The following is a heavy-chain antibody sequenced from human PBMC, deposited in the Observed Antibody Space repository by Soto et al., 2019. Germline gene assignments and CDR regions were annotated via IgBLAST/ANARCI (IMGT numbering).Heavy chain of an antibody. CDR3: AKRTTGWYFEL. Sequence: EVQLLESGGGLVQPGGSLRLSCAASGFTFTSYAMNWVRQAPGKGLEWVSVISGSGGSTYYADSVKGRFTISRDNSKNTLFLQMNILRAEDTAVYYCAKRTTGWYFELWGRGTLVTVSS. CDR1: GFTFTSYA. J-gene: IGHJ2*01. V-gene: IGHV3-23*01. CDR2: ISGSGGST.